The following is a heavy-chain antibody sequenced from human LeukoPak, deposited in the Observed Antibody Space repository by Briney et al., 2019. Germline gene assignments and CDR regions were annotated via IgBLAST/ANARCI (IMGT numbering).Heavy chain of an antibody. Sequence: GGSLRLSCAASGFTFTNAWMTWVRQAPGKGLEWVGRIKGKTDAGTIDYAAPVKGRFTISRDDSKNTLYLQLSSLKTDDTAVYYCTTGELNWGQGTLVTVPS. CDR2: IKGKTDAGTI. V-gene: IGHV3-15*01. D-gene: IGHD2-21*01. J-gene: IGHJ4*02. CDR3: TTGELN. CDR1: GFTFTNAW.